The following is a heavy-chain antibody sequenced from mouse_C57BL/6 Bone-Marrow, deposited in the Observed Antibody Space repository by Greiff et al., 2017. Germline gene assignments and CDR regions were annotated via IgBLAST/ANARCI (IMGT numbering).Heavy chain of an antibody. CDR2: IYPGDGDT. CDR1: GYAFSSSW. Sequence: VQLVESGPELVKPGASVKISCKASGYAFSSSWMNWVKQRPGKGLEWIGRIYPGDGDTNYNEKFKGKATLTADKSSSTAYMELLSLTSEDSAVXVCARWGWSYYAMDYWGQGTSVTVSS. D-gene: IGHD2-3*01. J-gene: IGHJ4*01. CDR3: ARWGWSYYAMDY. V-gene: IGHV1-82*01.